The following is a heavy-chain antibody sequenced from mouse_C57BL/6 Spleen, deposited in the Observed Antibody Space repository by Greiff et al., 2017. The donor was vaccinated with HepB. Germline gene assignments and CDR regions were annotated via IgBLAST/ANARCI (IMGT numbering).Heavy chain of an antibody. J-gene: IGHJ4*01. D-gene: IGHD2-2*01. V-gene: IGHV1-55*01. CDR1: GYTFTSYW. Sequence: QVQLQQPGAELVKPGASVKMSCKASGYTFTSYWITWVKQRPGQGLEWIGDIYPGSGSTNDNEKFKSKATLTVDTSSSTAYMQLSSLTSEDSAVYYCARREGYYDAMDYWGQGTSVTVSS. CDR2: IYPGSGST. CDR3: ARREGYYDAMDY.